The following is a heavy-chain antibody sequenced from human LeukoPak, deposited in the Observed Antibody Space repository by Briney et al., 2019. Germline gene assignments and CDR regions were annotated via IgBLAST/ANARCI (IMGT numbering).Heavy chain of an antibody. CDR1: GFTFRNFW. CDR2: INNDGTEK. J-gene: IGHJ4*02. Sequence: PGGSLRLSCAASGFTFRNFWMTWVRQSPGKGLEWVASINNDGTEKYYGDSVNRRFSISRDNSKDSLYLQMNFLRPEDASTYYCARDSGYSTFDLWGQGTRVIVSS. CDR3: ARDSGYSTFDL. V-gene: IGHV3-7*01. D-gene: IGHD5-18*01.